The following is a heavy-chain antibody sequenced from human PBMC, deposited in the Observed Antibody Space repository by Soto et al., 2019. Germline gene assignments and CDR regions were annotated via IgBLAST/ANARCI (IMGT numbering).Heavy chain of an antibody. J-gene: IGHJ4*02. CDR1: GFTFDDYA. V-gene: IGHV3-9*01. CDR2: ISWNSGSI. CDR3: AKDIGSSWYGFDY. D-gene: IGHD6-13*01. Sequence: PGGSLRLSCAASGFTFDDYAMHWVRQAPGKGLGWVSGISWNSGSIGYADSVKGRFTISRDNAKNSLYLQMNSLRAEDTALYYCAKDIGSSWYGFDYWGQGTLVTVSS.